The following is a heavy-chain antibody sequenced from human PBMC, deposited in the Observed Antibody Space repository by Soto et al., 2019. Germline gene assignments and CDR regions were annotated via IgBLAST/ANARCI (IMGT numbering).Heavy chain of an antibody. V-gene: IGHV4-31*03. J-gene: IGHJ5*02. CDR3: ARSIDP. CDR2: IYYSVST. CDR1: GGSISRGGYY. Sequence: QVQLQESGPGLVKPSQTLSLTCTVSGGSISRGGYYWSWIRQHPGKGLEWIGYIYYSVSTYYNPSLKSRVTTSGDTSKNQFSLKLSSVPAADNALYDCARSIDPWGQGTLVTVSS.